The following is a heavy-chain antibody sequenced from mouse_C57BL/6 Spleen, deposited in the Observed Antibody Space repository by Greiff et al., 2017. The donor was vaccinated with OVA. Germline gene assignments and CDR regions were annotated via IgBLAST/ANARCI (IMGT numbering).Heavy chain of an antibody. D-gene: IGHD2-4*01. J-gene: IGHJ2*01. CDR3: ARPYDYDTGYYFDY. V-gene: IGHV1-81*01. CDR1: GYTFTSYG. Sequence: QVQLKESGAELARPGASVKLSCKASGYTFTSYGISWVKQRTGQGLEWIGEIYPRSGNTYYNEKFKGKATLTADKSSSTAYMELRSLTSEDSAVYFCARPYDYDTGYYFDYWGQVTTLTVSS. CDR2: IYPRSGNT.